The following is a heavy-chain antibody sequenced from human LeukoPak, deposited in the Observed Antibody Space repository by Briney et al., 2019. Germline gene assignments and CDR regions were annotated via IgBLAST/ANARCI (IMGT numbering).Heavy chain of an antibody. V-gene: IGHV1-69*06. CDR1: GGTFSSYA. J-gene: IGHJ4*02. CDR2: IIPIFGTA. D-gene: IGHD5-24*01. Sequence: SVKVSCKASGGTFSSYAISWVRQAPGQGLEWMGGIIPIFGTANYAQKFQGRVTITADKSTSTAYMELSSLRSEDTAVYYCARDRRFDGYYFDYWGQGTLVTVSS. CDR3: ARDRRFDGYYFDY.